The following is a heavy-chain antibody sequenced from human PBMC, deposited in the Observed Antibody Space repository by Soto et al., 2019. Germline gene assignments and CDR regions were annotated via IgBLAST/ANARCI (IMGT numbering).Heavy chain of an antibody. CDR3: AHRPGGYISGWDNGYFDY. D-gene: IGHD6-19*01. Sequence: QITLRESVPTLVKPKQPLPLTCTFSAFSFTTRQVGVGWFRQPPGKPQEGLALIFWADVKRYSPSLRSRLTITKDTSKNQVVLTMTNMDPVDTATYYCAHRPGGYISGWDNGYFDYWGRGALVTVSS. CDR2: IFWADVK. V-gene: IGHV2-5*02. CDR1: AFSFTTRQVG. J-gene: IGHJ4*02.